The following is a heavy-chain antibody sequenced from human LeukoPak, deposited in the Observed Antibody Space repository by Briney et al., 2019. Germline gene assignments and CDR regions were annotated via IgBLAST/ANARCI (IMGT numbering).Heavy chain of an antibody. CDR2: ISSSSSYI. CDR1: GFIFSSYS. J-gene: IGHJ4*02. CDR3: ARDVSSKSFDY. D-gene: IGHD2-2*01. V-gene: IGHV3-21*01. Sequence: GGSLRLSCAASGFIFSSYSMNWVRQAPGKGLEWVSSISSSSSYIYYADPVKGRFTISRDNAKNSLYLQMNSLRAEDTAMYYCARDVSSKSFDYWGQGTLVTVSS.